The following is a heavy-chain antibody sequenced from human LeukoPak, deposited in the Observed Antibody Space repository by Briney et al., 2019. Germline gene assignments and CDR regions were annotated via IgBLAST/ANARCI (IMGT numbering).Heavy chain of an antibody. CDR1: GYTFTSYG. CDR3: ARDPYCSRTSCYGWFDP. V-gene: IGHV1-18*01. D-gene: IGHD2-2*01. CDR2: ISAYNGNT. J-gene: IGHJ5*02. Sequence: ASVKVSCKASGYTFTSYGISWVRQAPGQGLEWMGWISAYNGNTNYARKLQGRVTMTTDTSTSTAYMELRSLRSDDTAVYYCARDPYCSRTSCYGWFDPWGQGTLVTVSS.